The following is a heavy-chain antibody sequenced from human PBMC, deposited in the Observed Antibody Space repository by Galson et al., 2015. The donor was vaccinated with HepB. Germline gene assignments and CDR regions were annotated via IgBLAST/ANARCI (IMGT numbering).Heavy chain of an antibody. CDR1: GFTFSSYA. D-gene: IGHD3-9*01. CDR3: ARAVRYFDSPSSYYYYYGMDV. CDR2: ISYDGSNK. Sequence: SLRLSCAASGFTFSSYAMHWVRQAPGKGLEWVAVISYDGSNKYYADSVKGRFTISRDNSKNTLYLQMNSLRAEDTAVYYCARAVRYFDSPSSYYYYYGMDVWGQGTTVTVSS. J-gene: IGHJ6*02. V-gene: IGHV3-30*04.